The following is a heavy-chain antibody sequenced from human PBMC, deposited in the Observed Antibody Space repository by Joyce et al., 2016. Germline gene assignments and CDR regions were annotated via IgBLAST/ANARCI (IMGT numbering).Heavy chain of an antibody. D-gene: IGHD2-21*02. J-gene: IGHJ6*02. V-gene: IGHV1-46*01. CDR2: IDPSGGSA. Sequence: KRPGASVKISCKASGYTFTSYSVHWVRPAPGQGLEWVGMIDPSGGSATYAQRFQSRVIMTRDTSTSTVYMKLNSLRSEDTAVYYCASRGTSNISDHYYGMDLWGQGTTVTVSS. CDR3: ASRGTSNISDHYYGMDL. CDR1: GYTFTSYS.